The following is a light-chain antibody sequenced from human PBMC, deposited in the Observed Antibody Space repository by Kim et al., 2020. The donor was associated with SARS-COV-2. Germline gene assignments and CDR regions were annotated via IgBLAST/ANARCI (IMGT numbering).Light chain of an antibody. J-gene: IGKJ1*01. CDR3: LQSISLPST. Sequence: DIQMTQSPSSVSASVGDRVTISCRASQVIYTWLAWYQQIPGRAPKLLIYEASKLQTGVPSRFTGSGSGTDFTLTITGLQPEDSATYFCLQSISLPSTFGQGTKVDIK. V-gene: IGKV1-12*02. CDR1: QVIYTW. CDR2: EAS.